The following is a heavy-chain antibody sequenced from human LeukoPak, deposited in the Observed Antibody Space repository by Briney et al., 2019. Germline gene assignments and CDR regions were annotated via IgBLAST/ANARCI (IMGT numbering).Heavy chain of an antibody. CDR1: GYTFTGYY. D-gene: IGHD2-2*01. CDR3: ARARYCSSTSCSQVFDY. V-gene: IGHV1-2*02. Sequence: GASVKVSCKASGYTFTGYYMHWVRQAPGQGLEWMGWINPNSGGTNYAQKFQGRVTMTRDTPISTAYMELSRLRSDDTAVYYCARARYCSSTSCSQVFDYWGQGTLATVSS. CDR2: INPNSGGT. J-gene: IGHJ4*02.